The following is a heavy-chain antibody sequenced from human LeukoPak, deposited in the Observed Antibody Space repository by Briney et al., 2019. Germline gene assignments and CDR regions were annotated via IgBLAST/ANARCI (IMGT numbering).Heavy chain of an antibody. CDR2: VYYTGST. D-gene: IGHD5-24*01. J-gene: IGHJ4*02. V-gene: IGHV4-59*01. Sequence: KSGGSLRLSCAASGFTFSSYAMSWVRQAPGKGLEWIGYVYYTGSTNFNPSLKSRVTMSLDTSRNQFSLKLTSLTAADTAVYYCARGAMATTPFFDYWGQGTLVTVSS. CDR1: GFTFSSYA. CDR3: ARGAMATTPFFDY.